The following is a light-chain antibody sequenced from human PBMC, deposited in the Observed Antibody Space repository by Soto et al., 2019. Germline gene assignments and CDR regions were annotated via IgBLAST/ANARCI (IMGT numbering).Light chain of an antibody. V-gene: IGKV1-5*03. CDR1: QSISLW. CDR2: KTS. Sequence: DIHMTQSPSTPSASVGDRVTITSRVSQSISLWVAWYQQKPGRAPNLLIYKTSSLETGVPSRFSGSGSGTEFTLTISSLQPDDFATYYCQHYKDYSWTFGQGTKVEVK. J-gene: IGKJ1*01. CDR3: QHYKDYSWT.